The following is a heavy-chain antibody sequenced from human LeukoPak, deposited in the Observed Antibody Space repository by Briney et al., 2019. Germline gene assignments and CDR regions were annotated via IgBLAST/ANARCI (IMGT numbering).Heavy chain of an antibody. V-gene: IGHV4-39*01. D-gene: IGHD6-13*01. CDR2: IYYTGTT. CDR3: ARLVVSNWYHEVLLGRDY. Sequence: SETLSLTCSVSGNSIGTTYYWGVIRQPPGKGLEWIAAIYYTGTTYYKPSLKSRVTMSVDTSKNQFSLKLSSVTAADTAVYYCARLVVSNWYHEVLLGRDYWGQGTLVTVSS. J-gene: IGHJ4*02. CDR1: GNSIGTTYY.